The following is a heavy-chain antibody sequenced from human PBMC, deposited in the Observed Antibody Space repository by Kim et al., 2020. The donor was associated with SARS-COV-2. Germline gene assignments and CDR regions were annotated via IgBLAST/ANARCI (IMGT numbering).Heavy chain of an antibody. Sequence: ASVKVSCKASGYTFTSHGISWVRQAPGQGLEWMGWISAYNGNTNYAQKLQGRVTMTTDTSTSTAYMELRSLRSDDTAVYYCARVSHCGGDCDLHSGYWGQGTLVTVSS. V-gene: IGHV1-18*01. D-gene: IGHD2-21*02. CDR3: ARVSHCGGDCDLHSGY. CDR1: GYTFTSHG. J-gene: IGHJ4*02. CDR2: ISAYNGNT.